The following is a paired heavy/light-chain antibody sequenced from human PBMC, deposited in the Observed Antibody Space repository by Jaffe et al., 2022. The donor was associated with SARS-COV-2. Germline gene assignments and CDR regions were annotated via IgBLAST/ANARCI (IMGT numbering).Light chain of an antibody. Sequence: VIWMTQSPSLVSASIGDRVTISCRMSQGISSYLAWYQQKAGKAPELLIYAASSLQSGVPSRFSGSGSGTDFTLTISRLQSEDSAIYYCQQYYSFPLTFGEGTRVEIK. CDR3: QQYYSFPLT. V-gene: IGKV1D-8*01. CDR1: QGISSY. CDR2: AAS. J-gene: IGKJ4*02.
Heavy chain of an antibody. CDR1: GFSLATSGVG. J-gene: IGHJ1*01. CDR2: NYWDDDK. CDR3: AYTYYNFWTSGVNSAAFFHH. Sequence: QITLEESGPTLVGPTQTLTLTCSFSGFSLATSGVGVGWFRQPPGKALEWLALNYWDDDKRYNPSLKNRLTVTTDTSRSQVVLIVNNMDPVDTATYFCAYTYYNFWTSGVNSAAFFHHWGQGTLVSVSS. V-gene: IGHV2-5*02. D-gene: IGHD3-3*01.